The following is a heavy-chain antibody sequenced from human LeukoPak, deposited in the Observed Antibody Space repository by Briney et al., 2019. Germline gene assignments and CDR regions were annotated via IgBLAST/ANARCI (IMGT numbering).Heavy chain of an antibody. Sequence: ASVKVSCKASGFTFTTYAIHWVRQAPGQRLEWMGWIHADTGNTKYSQKFQGRVTITRDTSASTAYMELSSLRSEDTAAYYCARKRLTIFGVVNSYYGMDVWGQGTTVTVSS. CDR1: GFTFTTYA. D-gene: IGHD3-3*01. CDR3: ARKRLTIFGVVNSYYGMDV. J-gene: IGHJ6*02. V-gene: IGHV1-3*01. CDR2: IHADTGNT.